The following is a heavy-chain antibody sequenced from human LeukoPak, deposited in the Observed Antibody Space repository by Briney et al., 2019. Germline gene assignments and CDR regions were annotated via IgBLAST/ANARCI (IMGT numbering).Heavy chain of an antibody. J-gene: IGHJ4*02. Sequence: ASVKVSCKASGYTFTRYFMLWVPQAPGQGREGMGRINHNSGGTSYTQKLQGRGTMTRDTSISKAYMELSRLRADDTAVYYCARDSSGWGFDYWGQGTLVTVSS. CDR3: ARDSSGWGFDY. CDR1: GYTFTRYF. V-gene: IGHV1-2*06. D-gene: IGHD6-19*01. CDR2: INHNSGGT.